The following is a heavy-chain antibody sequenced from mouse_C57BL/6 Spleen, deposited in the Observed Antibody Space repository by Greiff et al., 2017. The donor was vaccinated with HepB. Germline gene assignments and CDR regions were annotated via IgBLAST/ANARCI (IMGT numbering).Heavy chain of an antibody. CDR3: ARQPYYYGSSYSYFDY. Sequence: VQLQQPGTELVKPGASVKLSCKASGYTFTSYWMHWVKQRPGQGLEWIGNINPSNGGTNYNEKFKSKATLTVDKSSSTAYMQLSSLTSEDSAVYYCARQPYYYGSSYSYFDYWGQGTTLTVSS. CDR1: GYTFTSYW. D-gene: IGHD1-1*01. V-gene: IGHV1-53*01. CDR2: INPSNGGT. J-gene: IGHJ2*01.